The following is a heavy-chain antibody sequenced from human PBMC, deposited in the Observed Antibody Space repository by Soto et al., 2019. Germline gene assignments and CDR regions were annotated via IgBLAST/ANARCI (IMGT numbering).Heavy chain of an antibody. CDR3: ARAGLQLWASYYGMDV. Sequence: SETLSLTCAVSGGSISSGGYSWSWIRQPPGKGLEWIGYIYHSGSTYYNPSLKSPVTISVDKSKNQFSLKLSSVTAADTAVYYCARAGLQLWASYYGMDVWGQGTTVTVSS. CDR2: IYHSGST. CDR1: GGSISSGGYS. J-gene: IGHJ6*02. V-gene: IGHV4-30-2*01. D-gene: IGHD5-18*01.